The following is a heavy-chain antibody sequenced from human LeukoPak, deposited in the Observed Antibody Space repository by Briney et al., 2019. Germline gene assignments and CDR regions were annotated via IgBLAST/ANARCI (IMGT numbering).Heavy chain of an antibody. D-gene: IGHD4-17*01. Sequence: SVKVSCKASGYTFTGYYMHWVRQAPGQALEWMGWINPNSGGTNYAQKFQGRVTMTRDTSISTAYMELSRLRFDDTAVYYCASGDYGDPPLNYWGQGTLVTVSS. CDR2: INPNSGGT. J-gene: IGHJ4*02. CDR1: GYTFTGYY. V-gene: IGHV1-2*02. CDR3: ASGDYGDPPLNY.